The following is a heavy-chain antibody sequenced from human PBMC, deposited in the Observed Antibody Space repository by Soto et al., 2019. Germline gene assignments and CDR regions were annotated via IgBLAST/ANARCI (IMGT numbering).Heavy chain of an antibody. D-gene: IGHD3-10*01. V-gene: IGHV4-39*01. CDR2: IYYSGST. Sequence: SETLSLTCTVSGGSISSSSYYWGWIRQPPGKGLEWIGSIYYSGSTYYNPSLKSRVTISVDTSKNQFSLKLSSVTAADTAVYYCWTYYYGSGSYIPQGYYYYGMAVWGQGTTVTVSS. CDR3: WTYYYGSGSYIPQGYYYYGMAV. CDR1: GGSISSSSYY. J-gene: IGHJ6*02.